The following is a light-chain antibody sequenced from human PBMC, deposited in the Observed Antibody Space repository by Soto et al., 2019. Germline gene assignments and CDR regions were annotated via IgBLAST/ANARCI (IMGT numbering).Light chain of an antibody. CDR2: EAS. Sequence: DIQMTQSPSSVSASVGDRVTITCRASHDISTFLAWYQQKPGKAPKLLIYEASTLQSGVPSRISGSGSGTEFTLTISGLLPEDFAAYHCQQLYTLPFTFGQGTRLEIK. CDR1: HDISTF. J-gene: IGKJ5*01. V-gene: IGKV1-9*01. CDR3: QQLYTLPFT.